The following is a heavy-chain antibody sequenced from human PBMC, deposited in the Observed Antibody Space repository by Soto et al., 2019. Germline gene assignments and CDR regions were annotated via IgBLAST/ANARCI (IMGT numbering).Heavy chain of an antibody. D-gene: IGHD2-2*01. CDR3: ARETVSVPTYSCDY. CDR1: GGSISSSSYY. CDR2: IYYSGST. V-gene: IGHV4-39*02. Sequence: SETLSLTCTVSGGSISSSSYYWGWIRQPPGKGLEWIGSIYYSGSTYYNPSLKSRVTISVDTAKNQCSLKLSSVTAADTAVYYCARETVSVPTYSCDYWGQGTLVTVSS. J-gene: IGHJ4*02.